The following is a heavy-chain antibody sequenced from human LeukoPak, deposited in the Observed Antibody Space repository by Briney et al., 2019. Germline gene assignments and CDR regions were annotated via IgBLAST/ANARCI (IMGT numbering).Heavy chain of an antibody. CDR1: GGSISSYY. D-gene: IGHD2/OR15-2a*01. CDR3: AGHHPRNTVDF. CDR2: ITDIGSI. J-gene: IGHJ4*02. Sequence: SETLSLTCTVSGGSISSYYWSWIRQPPGKGLEWIAYITDIGSINYNPSLKSRVTISLDTSKNQFSLKLSSVTAADTAVYYCAGHHPRNTVDFWGQGTLVTVSS. V-gene: IGHV4-59*08.